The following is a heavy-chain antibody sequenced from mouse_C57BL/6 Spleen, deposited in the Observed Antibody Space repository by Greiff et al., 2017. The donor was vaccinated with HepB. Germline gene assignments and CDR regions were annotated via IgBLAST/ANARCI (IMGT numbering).Heavy chain of an antibody. CDR2: FTMYSDAT. V-gene: IGHV1-49*01. D-gene: IGHD2-4*01. CDR1: YFAFMASA. Sequence: LQQSGAELVRPGSSVKLSCKDSYFAFMASAMHWVKQRPGHGLEWIGSFTMYSDATEYSENFRGKATLTANTSSSTAYMELSSLKSEDSAVYYCARSAIKSYYDYDGECAMDYWGQGTSVTVSS. CDR3: ARSAIKSYYDYDGECAMDY. J-gene: IGHJ4*01.